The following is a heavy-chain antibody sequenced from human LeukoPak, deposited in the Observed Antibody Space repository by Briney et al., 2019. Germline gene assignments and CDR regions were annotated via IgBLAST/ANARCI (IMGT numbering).Heavy chain of an antibody. CDR2: ISSSSSTI. CDR1: GFTFSSYS. D-gene: IGHD2-2*01. V-gene: IGHV3-48*01. J-gene: IGHJ4*02. CDR3: ARGGTAAIGLNVFDY. Sequence: GGSLRLSCAASGFTFSSYSMNWVRQAPGKGLEWVSYISSSSSTIYYADSVKGRFTISRDNAKNSLYLQMNSRRAEDTAVYYCARGGTAAIGLNVFDYWGQGILVTVSS.